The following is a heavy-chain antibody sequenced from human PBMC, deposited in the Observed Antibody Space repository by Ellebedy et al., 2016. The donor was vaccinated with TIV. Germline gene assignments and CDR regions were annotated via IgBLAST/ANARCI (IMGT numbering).Heavy chain of an antibody. Sequence: MPSETLSLTCSVSGGSISSGDDALTWLRQPPGKGLEWIGFIYHSGSTDYNPSLKSRVAMSVDTSKNQFSLKLTSVTAADTAVYYCARATAVGFDPWGQGTLVTVSS. V-gene: IGHV4-30-4*01. D-gene: IGHD4-23*01. CDR1: GGSISSGDDA. CDR2: IYHSGST. CDR3: ARATAVGFDP. J-gene: IGHJ5*02.